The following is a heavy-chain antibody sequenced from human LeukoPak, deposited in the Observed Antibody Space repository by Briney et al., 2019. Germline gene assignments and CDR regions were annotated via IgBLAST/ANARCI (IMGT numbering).Heavy chain of an antibody. CDR2: IYPGDSDT. J-gene: IGHJ4*02. D-gene: IGHD4-17*01. Sequence: PGESLKISCKGSGYSFTSYWIGWARQMPGKGLECMGIIYPGDSDTRYSPSFQGQVTISADKSISTAYLQWSSLMASYTAMYYCARLDYGDYSYFDYWGQGTLVTVSS. CDR3: ARLDYGDYSYFDY. V-gene: IGHV5-51*01. CDR1: GYSFTSYW.